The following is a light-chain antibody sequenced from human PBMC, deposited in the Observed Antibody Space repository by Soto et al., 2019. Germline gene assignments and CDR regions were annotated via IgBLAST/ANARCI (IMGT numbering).Light chain of an antibody. Sequence: EMVLTQSPATLSLSPGERATLSCRASQSVSSYLAWYQQKPGQAPRLLTYDASNRATGIPARFSGSGSGTDFTLTISSLQPDDFATYYCQQYDDYPLTFGRGTKVDIK. CDR1: QSVSSY. CDR2: DAS. CDR3: QQYDDYPLT. J-gene: IGKJ4*01. V-gene: IGKV3-11*01.